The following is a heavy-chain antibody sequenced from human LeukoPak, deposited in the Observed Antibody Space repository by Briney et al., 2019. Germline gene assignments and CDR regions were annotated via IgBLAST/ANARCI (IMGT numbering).Heavy chain of an antibody. D-gene: IGHD3-22*01. J-gene: IGHJ4*02. V-gene: IGHV4-59*01. CDR2: MYYTGST. CDR3: ARRDGSGYYGYYFDH. CDR1: GGSITSYY. Sequence: PSETLSLTCTVSGGSITSYYWSWIRQPPGKGLECIGYMYYTGSTKYNPSLKSRVTISEDTSKNQFSLRLSSVTAADTAVYYCARRDGSGYYGYYFDHWGQGTLVTVSS.